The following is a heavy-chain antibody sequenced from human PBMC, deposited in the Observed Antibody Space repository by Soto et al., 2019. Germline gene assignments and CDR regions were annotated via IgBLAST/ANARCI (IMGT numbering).Heavy chain of an antibody. CDR1: GYTFTSYD. CDR2: MNPNSGNT. Sequence: ASVKVSCKASGYTFTSYDINWVRQATGQGLEWMGWMNPNSGNTGYAQKFQGRVTMTRNTSISTAYMELSSLRSEDTAVYYCARGSGYSGSGSYFPPVLLEYYYYGMDVWGQGTTVTVSS. D-gene: IGHD3-10*01. J-gene: IGHJ6*02. V-gene: IGHV1-8*01. CDR3: ARGSGYSGSGSYFPPVLLEYYYYGMDV.